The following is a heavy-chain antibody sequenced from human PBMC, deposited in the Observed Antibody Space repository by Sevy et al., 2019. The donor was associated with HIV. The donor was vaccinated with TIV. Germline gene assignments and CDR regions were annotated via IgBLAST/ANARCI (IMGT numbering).Heavy chain of an antibody. D-gene: IGHD3-22*01. V-gene: IGHV3-23*01. Sequence: GGSLRLSXAASXXXFSDYAMSWVRQAPGKGLEWVSSISGGDDSTYYADSVKGRFTVSRDNSKNTLYLQMNTLRAEDTALYYCAKFGDYYDSXGYYWYXDXXGRGTLVTVSS. CDR3: AKFGDYYDSXGYYWYXDX. J-gene: IGHJ2*01. CDR1: XXXFSDYA. CDR2: ISGGDDST.